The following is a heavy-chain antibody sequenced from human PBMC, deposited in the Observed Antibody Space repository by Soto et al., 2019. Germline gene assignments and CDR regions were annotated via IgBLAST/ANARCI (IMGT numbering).Heavy chain of an antibody. J-gene: IGHJ6*02. Sequence: QVQLVQSGAEVKKPGASVKVSCKTSGYTFSSYGISWVRQAPGQRLEWMGWISAYNGDTNYTQKFQGRVTMTTDTSTSTASMDLKRLRSDDTAIYYCCRRKGAMDVWGQGTTVTVSS. V-gene: IGHV1-18*01. CDR1: GYTFSSYG. CDR2: ISAYNGDT. CDR3: CRRKGAMDV.